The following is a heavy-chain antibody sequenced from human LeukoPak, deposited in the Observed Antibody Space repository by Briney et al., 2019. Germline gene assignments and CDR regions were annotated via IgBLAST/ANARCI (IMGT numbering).Heavy chain of an antibody. V-gene: IGHV4-39*07. CDR3: ARVVNDIFPGLPPHPDY. CDR2: IYYSGST. Sequence: KSSETLSLTCTVSGGSISSSSYYWAWIRQPPGKGLEWIGNIYYSGSTYYNPSLKSRVTISVDTSKNQFSLELSSVTAADTAVYYCARVVNDIFPGLPPHPDYWGQGTLVTVSS. CDR1: GGSISSSSYY. J-gene: IGHJ4*02. D-gene: IGHD3-9*01.